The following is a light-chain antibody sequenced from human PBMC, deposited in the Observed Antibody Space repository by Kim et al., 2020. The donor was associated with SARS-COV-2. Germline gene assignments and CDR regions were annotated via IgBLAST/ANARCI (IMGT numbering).Light chain of an antibody. CDR1: SGHSTYD. CDR3: QTWGTGIRV. V-gene: IGLV4-69*01. Sequence: QLVLTQSPSASASLGASVKLTCTLSSGHSTYDIAWHQQQPEKGPRYLVRLNSDGSHTKGDGIPDRFSGSSSGAERYLTISSLQSEDEADYYCQTWGTGIRVFGGGTQLTVL. J-gene: IGLJ3*02. CDR2: LNSDGSH.